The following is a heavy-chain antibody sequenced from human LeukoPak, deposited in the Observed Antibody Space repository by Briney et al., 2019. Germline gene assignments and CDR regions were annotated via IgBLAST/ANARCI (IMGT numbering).Heavy chain of an antibody. J-gene: IGHJ4*02. Sequence: GGSLRLSCAASGFTFSSYEMNWVRQAPGKGLEWVSYISSSGSTIYYADSVKGRFTISRDNAKNSLYLQMNSLRAEDTAVYYCAGLYSYGSYFDYWGQGTLVTVSS. CDR2: ISSSGSTI. CDR1: GFTFSSYE. CDR3: AGLYSYGSYFDY. V-gene: IGHV3-48*03. D-gene: IGHD5-18*01.